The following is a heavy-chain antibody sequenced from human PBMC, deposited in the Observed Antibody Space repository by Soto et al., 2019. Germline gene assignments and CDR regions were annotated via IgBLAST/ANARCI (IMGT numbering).Heavy chain of an antibody. CDR2: IDWDDDK. Sequence: SGPTLVNPTQTLTLTCTFSGFSRSTSGVCVSWIRQPPGKALEWLALIDWDDDKYYSTSLKTRLTISKDTSKNQVVLTMTNMDPVDTATYYCARSTSSGWFPRYYFAYWGQGTLVTVSS. V-gene: IGHV2-70*01. J-gene: IGHJ4*02. CDR3: ARSTSSGWFPRYYFAY. CDR1: GFSRSTSGVC. D-gene: IGHD6-19*01.